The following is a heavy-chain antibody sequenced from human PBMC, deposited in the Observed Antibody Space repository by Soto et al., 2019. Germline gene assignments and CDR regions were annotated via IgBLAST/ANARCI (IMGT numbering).Heavy chain of an antibody. Sequence: QVQLQESGPGLVKPSQTLSLTCTVSGGSISSGDYYWSWIRQPPGKGLEWIGYIYYSGSTYYNPSLKSRVTISVDTAKNQFSLKLGSVTGADTAVYYCARVAYYYDSSGYLEVDYWGQGTLVTVSS. CDR1: GGSISSGDYY. J-gene: IGHJ4*02. CDR2: IYYSGST. CDR3: ARVAYYYDSSGYLEVDY. V-gene: IGHV4-30-4*01. D-gene: IGHD3-22*01.